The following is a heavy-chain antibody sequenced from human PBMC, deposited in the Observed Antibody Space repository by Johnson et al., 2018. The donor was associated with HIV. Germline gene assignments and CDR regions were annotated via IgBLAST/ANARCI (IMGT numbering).Heavy chain of an antibody. D-gene: IGHD1-26*01. V-gene: IGHV3-66*01. CDR3: AKREVGAIDI. CDR2: IYSGGST. CDR1: GFTFSGYA. J-gene: IGHJ3*02. Sequence: VQLVESGGGLVQPGRSLRLSCTVSGFTFSGYAMSWVRQAPGKGLEWVSVIYSGGSTYYADSVKGRFTISRDNSKNTLYLQMNSLRAEDTAVYYCAKREVGAIDIWGQGTMVTVSS.